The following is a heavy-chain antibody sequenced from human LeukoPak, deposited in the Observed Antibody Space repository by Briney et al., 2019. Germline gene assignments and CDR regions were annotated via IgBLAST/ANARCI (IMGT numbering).Heavy chain of an antibody. D-gene: IGHD3-9*01. V-gene: IGHV3-74*01. CDR3: ARDHYDILTALDY. CDR1: GFTFSSYW. Sequence: PGGSLRLSCAASGFTFSSYWMHWVRQAPGKGPVWFSHINPDGSVTDYADSVKGRFTISRDNAKNTLYLQMNSLRAEDTAVYYCARDHYDILTALDYWGQGTLVTVSS. CDR2: INPDGSVT. J-gene: IGHJ4*02.